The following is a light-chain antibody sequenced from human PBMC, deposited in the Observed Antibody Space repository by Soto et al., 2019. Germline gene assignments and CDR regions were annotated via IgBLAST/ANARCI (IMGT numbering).Light chain of an antibody. J-gene: IGKJ4*01. Sequence: DILMTQSPDSLAVSLGERATINCKSSQSVLSSSNNMNYLAWFQQKPGQPPKLLIYWASTRESGVPDRFSGGGSGTDFTLTISSLQAEDVAVYYCQHYYSSPLTFGGGTKVDIK. CDR3: QHYYSSPLT. CDR1: QSVLSSSNNMNY. CDR2: WAS. V-gene: IGKV4-1*01.